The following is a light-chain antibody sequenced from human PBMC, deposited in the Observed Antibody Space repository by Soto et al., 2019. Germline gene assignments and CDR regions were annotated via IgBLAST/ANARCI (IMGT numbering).Light chain of an antibody. V-gene: IGKV1-39*01. CDR3: QQSYNTTWT. Sequence: DIQMSQSPSSRSVSVGDRVTITCRASQSISSYLNWYQQKPGKAPKLLIYAASSLQSGVPSRFSGSGSETDFTPTISSLQPEDFATYSCQQSYNTTWTFGQGTKVDIK. CDR2: AAS. CDR1: QSISSY. J-gene: IGKJ1*01.